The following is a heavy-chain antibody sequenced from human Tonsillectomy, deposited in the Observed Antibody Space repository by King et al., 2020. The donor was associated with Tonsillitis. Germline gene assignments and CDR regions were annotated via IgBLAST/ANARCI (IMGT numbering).Heavy chain of an antibody. D-gene: IGHD6-19*01. V-gene: IGHV3-23*04. CDR1: GFTFSSYA. Sequence: EEQLVQSGGGLVQPGGSLRLSCAASGFTFSSYAMSWVRQAPGKGLEWVSAISGSGGSTYYADSVKGRFTISRDNSKNTLYLQMNSLRAEDTAVYYFAAQWASGEYFQHWGQGTLVTVSS. J-gene: IGHJ1*01. CDR3: AAQWASGEYFQH. CDR2: ISGSGGST.